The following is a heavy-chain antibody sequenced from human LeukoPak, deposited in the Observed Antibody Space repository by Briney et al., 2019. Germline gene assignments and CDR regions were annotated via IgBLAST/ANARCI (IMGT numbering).Heavy chain of an antibody. V-gene: IGHV1-2*02. CDR1: GYTFTDYY. J-gene: IGHJ3*02. CDR3: ARVSLVAAPLVAFDI. Sequence: AASVKVSCKASGYTFTDYYMHWVRQAPGQGLEWMGWINPNSGGTNYAQKFQGRVTMTRDTSISTAYMELSRLRSDDTAVYYCARVSLVAAPLVAFDIWGQGTMVTVSS. CDR2: INPNSGGT. D-gene: IGHD1-26*01.